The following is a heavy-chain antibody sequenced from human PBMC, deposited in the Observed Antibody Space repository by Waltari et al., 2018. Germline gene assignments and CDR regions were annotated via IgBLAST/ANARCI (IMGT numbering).Heavy chain of an antibody. J-gene: IGHJ5*02. CDR1: GSSLTGYS. CDR2: INHSGST. V-gene: IGHV4-34*01. CDR3: AGIGSCSGGSCPEFDP. D-gene: IGHD2-15*01. Sequence: QVQVQQWGAGLLKPSETLSRTCALYGSSLTGYSWPWIRPPPGKGLEWIGDINHSGSTNNNPSLKSRVTISVDTSKNQFSRKMSSVTVADTAVYYCAGIGSCSGGSCPEFDPWGQGTLVTVSS.